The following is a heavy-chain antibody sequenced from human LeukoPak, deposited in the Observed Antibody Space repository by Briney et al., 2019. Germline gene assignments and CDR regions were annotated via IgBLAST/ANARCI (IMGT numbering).Heavy chain of an antibody. J-gene: IGHJ4*02. CDR3: ARGDTIFGVVIPAFDY. Sequence: PSETLSLTCTVSGGSISSDSYYWSWIRQPAGKGLEWIGRIYTSGSTNYNPSLKSRVTISVDTSKNQFSLKLSSVTAADTAVYYCARGDTIFGVVIPAFDYWGQGTLVTVSS. CDR1: GGSISSDSYY. CDR2: IYTSGST. V-gene: IGHV4-61*02. D-gene: IGHD3-3*01.